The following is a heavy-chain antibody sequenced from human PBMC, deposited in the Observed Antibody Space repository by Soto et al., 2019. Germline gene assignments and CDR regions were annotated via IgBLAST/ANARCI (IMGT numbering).Heavy chain of an antibody. CDR3: ARAFTGVYDFWSGFENSNWLVL. J-gene: IGHJ5*02. V-gene: IGHV1-46*01. Sequence: ASVKVSCKASGYTFTSYYMHWVRQAPGQGLEWMGIINPSGGSTSYAQKFQGRVTMTRDTSTSTVYMELSSLRSEDTAVYYCARAFTGVYDFWSGFENSNWLVLWGEGSLVTVSS. CDR2: INPSGGST. CDR1: GYTFTSYY. D-gene: IGHD3-3*01.